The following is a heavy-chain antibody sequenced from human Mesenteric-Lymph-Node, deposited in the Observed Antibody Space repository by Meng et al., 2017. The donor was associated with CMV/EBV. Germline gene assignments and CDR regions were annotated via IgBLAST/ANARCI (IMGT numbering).Heavy chain of an antibody. CDR3: ARGLSSGRQVFLEAFDY. CDR2: SSRSSSDR. CDR1: GCTVSSYS. Sequence: GGSLRLSCAASGCTVSSYSMNWVSQAPGKGLEWVSSSSRSSSDRYYADSVKGRFTISRDNAKTSLYLQMNSLRAADTAVYYCARGLSSGRQVFLEAFDYWGQGTLVTVSS. V-gene: IGHV3-21*01. J-gene: IGHJ4*02. D-gene: IGHD2/OR15-2a*01.